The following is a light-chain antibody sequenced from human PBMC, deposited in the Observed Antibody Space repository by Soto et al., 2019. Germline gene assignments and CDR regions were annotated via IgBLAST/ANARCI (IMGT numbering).Light chain of an antibody. CDR1: QSFRGL. V-gene: IGKV3-11*01. CDR3: QQRHMWPIT. CDR2: DAY. J-gene: IGKJ5*01. Sequence: LRQSPGTMSLSGGEGATGACRASQSFRGLLAWYQQKPGQAPRLLIYDAYNRATGIPPRFSGSGSGTDFTLTISSLEPEDSAVYYCQQRHMWPITFGQGTRLEI.